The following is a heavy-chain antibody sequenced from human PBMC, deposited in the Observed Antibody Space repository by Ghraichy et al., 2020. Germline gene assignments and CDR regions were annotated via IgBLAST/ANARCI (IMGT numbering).Heavy chain of an antibody. V-gene: IGHV3-21*01. J-gene: IGHJ3*02. Sequence: GGSLRLSCAASGFTFSSYSMNWVRQAPGKGLEWVSSISSSSSYIYYADSVKGRFTISRDNAKNSLYLQMNSLRAEDTAVYYCARDGSGWYNDAFHIWGQGTIVTVSS. CDR2: ISSSSSYI. CDR3: ARDGSGWYNDAFHI. CDR1: GFTFSSYS. D-gene: IGHD6-19*01.